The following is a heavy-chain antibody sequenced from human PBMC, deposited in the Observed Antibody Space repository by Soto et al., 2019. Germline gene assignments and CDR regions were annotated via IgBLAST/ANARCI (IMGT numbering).Heavy chain of an antibody. CDR1: GFTFSSYA. V-gene: IGHV3-23*01. D-gene: IGHD3-22*01. CDR2: VSGDGGST. Sequence: GRSLRLSCAASGFTFSSYAMNWVRQAPGKGLEWVSAVSGDGGSTFYADSVKGRFTISRDNSKNTLYLQMNNVRAEDTAVYYCAKATLVVVVIHEFDYWGQGTLVTVS. CDR3: AKATLVVVVIHEFDY. J-gene: IGHJ4*02.